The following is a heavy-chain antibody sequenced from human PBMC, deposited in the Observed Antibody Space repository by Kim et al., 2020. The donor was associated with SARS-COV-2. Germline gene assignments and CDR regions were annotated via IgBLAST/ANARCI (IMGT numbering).Heavy chain of an antibody. CDR2: IYYSGST. CDR3: ARALYNPYDYGDSRIGYYYYYGMDV. CDR1: GGSISSYY. V-gene: IGHV4-59*01. J-gene: IGHJ6*02. D-gene: IGHD4-17*01. Sequence: SETLSLTCTVSGGSISSYYWSWIRQPPGKGLEWIGYIYYSGSTNYNPSLKSRVTISVDTSKNQFSLKLSSVTAADTAVYYCARALYNPYDYGDSRIGYYYYYGMDVWGQGTTVTVSS.